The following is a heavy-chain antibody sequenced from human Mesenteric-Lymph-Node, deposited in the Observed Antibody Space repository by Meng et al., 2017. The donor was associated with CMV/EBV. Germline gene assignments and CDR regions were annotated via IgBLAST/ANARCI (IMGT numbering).Heavy chain of an antibody. Sequence: TFRSYALSWVRQAPGQGLEWMGGLIPLFGTANYAQRFQSRVTITADKSTSTAYMQLSSLRSEDTAVYYCASHPPYCSSTNCYFRFQYWGQGTLVTVSS. CDR1: TFRSYA. D-gene: IGHD2-2*01. V-gene: IGHV1-69*06. CDR3: ASHPPYCSSTNCYFRFQY. J-gene: IGHJ1*01. CDR2: LIPLFGTA.